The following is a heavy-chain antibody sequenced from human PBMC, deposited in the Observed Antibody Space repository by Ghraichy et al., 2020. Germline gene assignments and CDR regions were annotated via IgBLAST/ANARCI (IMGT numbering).Heavy chain of an antibody. CDR3: ARAGGQLEYYYYYVMDV. Sequence: SQTLSLTCTVSGGSISSYYWSWIRQPPGKGLEWIGYIYYSGSTNYNPSLKSRVTISVDTSKNQFSLKLSSVTAADTAVYYCARAGGQLEYYYYYVMDVWGQGTTVTVSS. V-gene: IGHV4-59*01. CDR1: GGSISSYY. D-gene: IGHD2-2*01. J-gene: IGHJ6*02. CDR2: IYYSGST.